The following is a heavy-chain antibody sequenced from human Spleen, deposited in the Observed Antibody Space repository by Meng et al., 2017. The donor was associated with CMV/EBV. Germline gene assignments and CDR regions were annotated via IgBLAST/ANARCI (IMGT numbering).Heavy chain of an antibody. CDR2: MNPNSGNT. CDR3: ARDRSGEDLDY. J-gene: IGHJ4*02. D-gene: IGHD7-27*01. CDR1: GYTFTSYD. V-gene: IGHV1-8*01. Sequence: ASVKVSCKASGYTFTSYDINWVRQATGQGLEWMGWMNPNSGNTGYAQKFQGRVTMTRDTSISTAYMDLASLRSDDTAVYYCARDRSGEDLDYWAQGTLVTVSS.